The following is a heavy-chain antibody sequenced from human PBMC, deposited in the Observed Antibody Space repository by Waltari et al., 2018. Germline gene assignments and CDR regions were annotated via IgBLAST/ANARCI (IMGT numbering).Heavy chain of an antibody. CDR1: GGTFSSYA. CDR3: VRGISRGLDY. V-gene: IGHV1-69*08. J-gene: IGHJ4*02. Sequence: QVQLVQSGAEVKKPGSSVKVSCKASGGTFSSYAISWVRQAPGQGLEWMARIIPILGTANYAQKAQGRVTITADKSTSTAYMELSSLRFEDTAVYYCVRGISRGLDYWGQGTLVTVSS. D-gene: IGHD3-10*01. CDR2: IIPILGTA.